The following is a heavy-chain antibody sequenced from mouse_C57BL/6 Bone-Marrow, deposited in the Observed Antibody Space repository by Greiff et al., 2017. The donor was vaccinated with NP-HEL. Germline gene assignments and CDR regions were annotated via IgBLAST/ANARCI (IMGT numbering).Heavy chain of an antibody. D-gene: IGHD3-2*02. J-gene: IGHJ2*01. CDR1: GYSITSGYY. Sequence: EVKLQESGPGLVKPSQSLSLTCSVTGYSITSGYYWYWIRQLPGNKLEWMGYISYDGSNNYNPSFKNRITITRDTSNNQFFLTLNAVTTEDTATYYCTRLCGQLRLHYFDNWGQGTTLTVSS. CDR2: ISYDGSN. CDR3: TRLCGQLRLHYFDN. V-gene: IGHV3-6*01.